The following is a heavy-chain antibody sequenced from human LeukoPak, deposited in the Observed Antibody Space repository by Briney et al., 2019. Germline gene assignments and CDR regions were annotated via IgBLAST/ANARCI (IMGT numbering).Heavy chain of an antibody. CDR1: GFTFSDYY. CDR2: ISSSGSTM. Sequence: AGGSLRLSCAASGFTFSDYYMSWIRQAPGKGLEWVSYISSSGSTMYYADPVKGRFTISRDNAKNSLYLQMNSLRAEDTAVYYCARVRYDFCSGLSHFDYWGQGTLVTVSS. D-gene: IGHD3-3*01. J-gene: IGHJ4*02. CDR3: ARVRYDFCSGLSHFDY. V-gene: IGHV3-11*04.